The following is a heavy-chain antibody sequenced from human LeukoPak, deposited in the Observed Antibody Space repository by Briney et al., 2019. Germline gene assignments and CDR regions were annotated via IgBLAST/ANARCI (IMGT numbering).Heavy chain of an antibody. Sequence: PSETLSLTCSVSGGSIHYWSWIRQPPGKGLEWIGYIYYSGSTNYNTPLKSRVTKSVDTSKNQFSLKLSSVTAADTAVYYCARMVGPRYFDLWGRGTLVTVSS. J-gene: IGHJ2*01. V-gene: IGHV4-59*08. CDR3: ARMVGPRYFDL. CDR1: GGSIHY. CDR2: IYYSGST. D-gene: IGHD1-26*01.